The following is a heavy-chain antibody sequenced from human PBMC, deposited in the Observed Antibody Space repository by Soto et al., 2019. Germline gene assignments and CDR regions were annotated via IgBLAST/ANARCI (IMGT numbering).Heavy chain of an antibody. Sequence: GGSLRLSCAASCFTFSAFGMSWVRQAPGKGLEWVSVISASGDATYYSASVKGRFTLSRDNSKNALYLQMSSLTVADTAVYYCAKKVTVSAVDPADYWGQGTQVTVSS. CDR2: ISASGDAT. J-gene: IGHJ4*02. V-gene: IGHV3-23*01. CDR3: AKKVTVSAVDPADY. CDR1: CFTFSAFG. D-gene: IGHD3-3*01.